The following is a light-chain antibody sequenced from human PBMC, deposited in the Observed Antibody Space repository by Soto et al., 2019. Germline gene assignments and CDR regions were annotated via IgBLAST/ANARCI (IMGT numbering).Light chain of an antibody. CDR2: DAS. J-gene: IGKJ3*01. CDR3: QQRSNWGGT. V-gene: IGKV3-11*01. CDR1: QSVSSY. Sequence: ETMMTQSPDTLSVSLGERATLSCRASQSVSSYLAWYQQKPGQAPRLLIYDASNRATGIPARFSGSGSGTDFTLTISSLEPEDFAVYYCQQRSNWGGTFGPGTKVDI.